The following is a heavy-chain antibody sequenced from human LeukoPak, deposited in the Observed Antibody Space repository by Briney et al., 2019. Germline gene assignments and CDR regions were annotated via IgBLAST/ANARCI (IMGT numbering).Heavy chain of an antibody. Sequence: KPGGSLGLSCAASGFTFSDYYMSWIRQAPGKGLEWVSYISSSGSTIYYADSVKGRFTISRDNAKNSLYLQMNSLRAEDTAVYYCARRFWSGYYNWFDPWGQGTLVTVSS. J-gene: IGHJ5*02. CDR1: GFTFSDYY. CDR2: ISSSGSTI. CDR3: ARRFWSGYYNWFDP. V-gene: IGHV3-11*04. D-gene: IGHD3-3*01.